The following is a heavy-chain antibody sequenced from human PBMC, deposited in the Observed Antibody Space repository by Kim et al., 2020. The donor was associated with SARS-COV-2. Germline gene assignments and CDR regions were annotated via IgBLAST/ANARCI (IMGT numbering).Heavy chain of an antibody. CDR3: ARDSSSWYKGYFQH. CDR2: ISYDGSNK. CDR1: GFTFSSYG. D-gene: IGHD6-13*01. J-gene: IGHJ1*01. Sequence: GGSLRLSCAASGFTFSSYGMHWVRQAPGKGLEWVAVISYDGSNKYYADSVKGRFTISRDNSKNTLYLQMNSLRAEDTAVYYCARDSSSWYKGYFQHWGQGTLVTVSS. V-gene: IGHV3-33*05.